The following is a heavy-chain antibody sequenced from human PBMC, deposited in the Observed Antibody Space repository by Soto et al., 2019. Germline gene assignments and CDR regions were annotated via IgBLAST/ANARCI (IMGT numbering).Heavy chain of an antibody. D-gene: IGHD6-13*01. J-gene: IGHJ4*02. V-gene: IGHV3-23*01. CDR1: GFTFSSYA. CDR3: AKDRFSSSWIDY. CDR2: ISGSGGST. Sequence: EVQLLESGGGLVQPGGSLRLSCAASGFTFSSYAMSWVRQAPGKGLEWVSAISGSGGSTYYADSVKGRFTISTDNSKNTLYLQMNSLRAEDTAVYYCAKDRFSSSWIDYWGQGPLVTVSS.